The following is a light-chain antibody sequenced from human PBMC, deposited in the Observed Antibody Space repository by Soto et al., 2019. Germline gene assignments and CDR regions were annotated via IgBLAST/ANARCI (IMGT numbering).Light chain of an antibody. J-gene: IGLJ2*01. V-gene: IGLV1-44*01. CDR3: ATWDDSLSGVV. CDR2: NNN. CDR1: SSNIGSNP. Sequence: QSVLTQPPSASGTPGQRVTISCSGSSSNIGSNPVNWYQQFAGTAPKLLIYNNNQRPSGVPDRFSGSKSGTSASLAISGLQSEDEADYYCATWDDSLSGVVFGGGTKLTVL.